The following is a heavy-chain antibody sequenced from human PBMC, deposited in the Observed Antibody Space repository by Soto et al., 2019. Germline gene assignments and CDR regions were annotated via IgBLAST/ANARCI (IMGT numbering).Heavy chain of an antibody. V-gene: IGHV1-18*01. CDR1: GYTFTSYG. CDR3: ARDGPMDRAFDI. D-gene: IGHD3-10*01. CDR2: ISAYNGNT. J-gene: IGHJ3*02. Sequence: ASVKVSCKASGYTFTSYGIGWVRQAPGQGLEWMGWISAYNGNTNYAQKLQGRVTMTTDTSTSTAYMELRSLRSDGTAVYYCARDGPMDRAFDIWGQGTMVTVSS.